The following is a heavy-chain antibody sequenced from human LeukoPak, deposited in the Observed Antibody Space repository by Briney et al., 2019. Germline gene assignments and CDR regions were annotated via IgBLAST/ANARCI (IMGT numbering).Heavy chain of an antibody. J-gene: IGHJ4*02. CDR3: ARYPELSLFDY. V-gene: IGHV4-39*07. D-gene: IGHD3-16*02. Sequence: PSETLSLTCTVSGGSISSSSYYWGWIRQPPGKGLEWIGSIYYSGSTYYNPSLKSRVTISVDTSKNQFSLKLSSVTAADTAVYYCARYPELSLFDYWGQGTLVTVSS. CDR2: IYYSGST. CDR1: GGSISSSSYY.